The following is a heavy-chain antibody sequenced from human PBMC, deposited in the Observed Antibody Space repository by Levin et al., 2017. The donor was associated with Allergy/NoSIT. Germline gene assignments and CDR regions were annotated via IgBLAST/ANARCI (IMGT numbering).Heavy chain of an antibody. CDR3: ARVTRCGGDCYFLDY. V-gene: IGHV3-11*01. D-gene: IGHD2-21*02. J-gene: IGHJ4*02. CDR1: GFTFSDYY. Sequence: GESLKISCAASGFTFSDYYMTWIRRAPGKGLEWVSYISSSGTIIYYPDSVKGRFTISRDNAKNSLYLQMNSLRAADSAVYYCARVTRCGGDCYFLDYWGQGTLVTVSS. CDR2: ISSSGTII.